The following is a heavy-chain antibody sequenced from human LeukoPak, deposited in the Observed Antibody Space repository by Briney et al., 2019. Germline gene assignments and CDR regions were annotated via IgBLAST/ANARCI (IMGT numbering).Heavy chain of an antibody. V-gene: IGHV1-2*02. Sequence: GASVKVSCKASGYTFTGYYMHWVRQAPGQGLEWMGWINPNSGGTNYAQKFQGRVTMTRDTSISTAYMELSRLRSDDTAAYYCAIDYGDQSRFDPWGQGTLVTVSS. CDR3: AIDYGDQSRFDP. J-gene: IGHJ5*02. CDR2: INPNSGGT. D-gene: IGHD4-17*01. CDR1: GYTFTGYY.